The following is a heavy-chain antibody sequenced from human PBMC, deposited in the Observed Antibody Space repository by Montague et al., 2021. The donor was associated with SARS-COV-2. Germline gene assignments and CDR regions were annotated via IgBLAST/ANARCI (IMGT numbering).Heavy chain of an antibody. CDR3: ARGVVPAPQVVDY. Sequence: SETLSLTCSVSGEPISGFFWNWIRQPAGKGLEWIGRIYASGGTDYNPSLESRVTMSVDTSKNQFSLKVNSVTAADTAVYYCARGVVPAPQVVDYWGRGTLVTVSS. V-gene: IGHV4-4*07. CDR2: IYASGGT. J-gene: IGHJ4*02. D-gene: IGHD2-21*02. CDR1: GEPISGFF.